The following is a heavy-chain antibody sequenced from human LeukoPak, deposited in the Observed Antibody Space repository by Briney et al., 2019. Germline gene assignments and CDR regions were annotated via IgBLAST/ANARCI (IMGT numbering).Heavy chain of an antibody. Sequence: PSETLSLTCTVSGGSISSSSYYWGWIRQPPEKGLEWIGSIYYSGSTYYNPSLKSRVTISVDTSKNQFSLKLSSVTAADTAVYYCARGEGQLVPGASLFYYYYYMDVWGKGTTVTVSS. D-gene: IGHD6-6*01. CDR3: ARGEGQLVPGASLFYYYYYMDV. CDR2: IYYSGST. CDR1: GGSISSSSYY. V-gene: IGHV4-39*01. J-gene: IGHJ6*03.